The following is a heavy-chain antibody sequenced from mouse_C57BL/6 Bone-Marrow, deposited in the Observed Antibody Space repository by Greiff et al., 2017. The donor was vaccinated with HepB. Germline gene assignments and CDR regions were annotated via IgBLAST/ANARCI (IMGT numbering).Heavy chain of an antibody. D-gene: IGHD1-1*01. J-gene: IGHJ2*01. Sequence: VQRVESGPGLVQPSQSLSITCTVSGFSLTSYGVHWVRQSPGKGLEWLGVIWSGGSTDYNAAFISRLSISKDNSKSQVFFKMNSLQADDTAIYYCARYYGSSYYFDYWGQGTTLTVSS. V-gene: IGHV2-2*01. CDR2: IWSGGST. CDR3: ARYYGSSYYFDY. CDR1: GFSLTSYG.